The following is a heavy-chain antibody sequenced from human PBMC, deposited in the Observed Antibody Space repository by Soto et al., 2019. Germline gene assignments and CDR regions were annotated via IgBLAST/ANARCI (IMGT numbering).Heavy chain of an antibody. D-gene: IGHD3-10*01. CDR2: IKQDGSEK. J-gene: IGHJ6*02. Sequence: PGGSLRLSCAASGFTFSSYWMSWVRQASGKGLEWVASIKQDGSEKYYVDSVKGRFTISRDNSKNTLYLQMNSLRAEDTAVYYCAREFGSLSEVRGPYYYYYYGMDVWGQGTTVTVSS. CDR1: GFTFSSYW. CDR3: AREFGSLSEVRGPYYYYYYGMDV. V-gene: IGHV3-7*01.